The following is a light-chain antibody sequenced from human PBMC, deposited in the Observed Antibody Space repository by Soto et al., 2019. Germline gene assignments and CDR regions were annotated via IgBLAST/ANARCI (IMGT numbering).Light chain of an antibody. Sequence: EIVLTQSPATLSLSPGEGATLSCRASQSVSTYLAWYQQKPGQAPRLLIYDASNRATGIPARFSGSGSGTDFSLTISRQEPEDFGVYYCQQGGSFGGGTKVEIK. CDR3: QQGGS. CDR2: DAS. CDR1: QSVSTY. J-gene: IGKJ4*01. V-gene: IGKV3-11*01.